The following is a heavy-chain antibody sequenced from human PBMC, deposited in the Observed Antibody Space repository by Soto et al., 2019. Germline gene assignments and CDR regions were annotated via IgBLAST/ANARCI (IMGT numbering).Heavy chain of an antibody. CDR3: GRESGETWDYEAS. CDR2: LNTYGNT. J-gene: IGHJ5*01. D-gene: IGHD1-7*01. V-gene: IGHV4-4*07. Sequence: QVQLQESGPGLVRPSETLSLTCTVSGGSMSSYRWSWIRQPAGKGLEWIGRLNTYGNTHYNASLKSRVTVSVDTSRNQFFLTLRSVTAADSAVYHCGRESGETWDYEASWGHGTPVTVSS. CDR1: GGSMSSYR.